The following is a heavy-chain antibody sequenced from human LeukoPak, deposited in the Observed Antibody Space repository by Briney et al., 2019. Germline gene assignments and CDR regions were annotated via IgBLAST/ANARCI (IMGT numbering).Heavy chain of an antibody. J-gene: IGHJ4*02. CDR3: AREVTEWYYYDSSGYYSGKGYFDY. CDR2: IKQDGSEK. CDR1: GFTFSDFW. Sequence: PGGSLRLSCAGSGFTFSDFWMSWVRQAPGKGLEWVANIKQDGSEKYYVDSVKGRFTISRDNAKNSLYLQMNSLRAEDTAVYYCAREVTEWYYYDSSGYYSGKGYFDYWGQGTLVTVSS. V-gene: IGHV3-7*01. D-gene: IGHD3-22*01.